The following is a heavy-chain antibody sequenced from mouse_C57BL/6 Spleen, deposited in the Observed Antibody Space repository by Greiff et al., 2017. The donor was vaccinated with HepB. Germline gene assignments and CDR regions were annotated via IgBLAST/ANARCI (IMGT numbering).Heavy chain of an antibody. CDR3: AQGKNYDFDY. V-gene: IGHV1-69*01. CDR2: IDPSDSYT. D-gene: IGHD1-1*01. Sequence: QVQLQQPGAELVLPGASVKLSCKASGYTFTSYWMHWVKQRPGPGLEWIGEIDPSDSYTNYTQKFKGKSTLTVDKSSSTAYMQLSSLTSEDSAVYDCAQGKNYDFDYWGQGTTLTVSS. J-gene: IGHJ2*01. CDR1: GYTFTSYW.